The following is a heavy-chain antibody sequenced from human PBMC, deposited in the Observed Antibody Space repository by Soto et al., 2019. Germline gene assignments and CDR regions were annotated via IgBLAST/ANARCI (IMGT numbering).Heavy chain of an antibody. Sequence: ASVKVSCKASGYSFSGYGVHWVRRAPRQRFEWMGWINVAKGKTKYSQKFQGRVAVTRDTSASTVYMDLSGLRSEDTAVYYCTRDRAREGYFGMDVWGQGTTVTVSS. CDR3: TRDRAREGYFGMDV. D-gene: IGHD5-12*01. V-gene: IGHV1-3*01. CDR2: INVAKGKT. CDR1: GYSFSGYG. J-gene: IGHJ6*02.